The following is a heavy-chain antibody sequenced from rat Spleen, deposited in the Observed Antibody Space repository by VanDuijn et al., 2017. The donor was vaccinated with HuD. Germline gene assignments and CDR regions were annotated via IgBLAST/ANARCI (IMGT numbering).Heavy chain of an antibody. D-gene: IGHD1-2*01. CDR1: GFSLTSYH. V-gene: IGHV2-15*01. CDR2: IWGDGST. Sequence: QVQLKESGPGLVQPSQTLSLTCTVSGFSLTSYHVSWVRQPPGKGLEWMGVIWGDGSTDYNSTLKSRLSISRDTSQGQIFLKMNSLQTDGTAIYFCTRSGYYYSSYVPYFDYWGQGVMVTVSS. CDR3: TRSGYYYSSYVPYFDY. J-gene: IGHJ2*01.